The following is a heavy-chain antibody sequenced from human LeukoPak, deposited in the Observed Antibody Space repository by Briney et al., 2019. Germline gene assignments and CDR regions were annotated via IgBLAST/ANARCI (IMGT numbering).Heavy chain of an antibody. J-gene: IGHJ6*03. D-gene: IGHD2-15*01. CDR3: GRSRRINASLYYYMDV. CDR2: ISYDDTNK. CDR1: GFTFSSYA. Sequence: GGSLRLSCAASGFTFSSYAMHWVRQAPGKGLEWVAVISYDDTNKYYVDSVKGRFTISRDNSKNTVYLLMNSLRTEDTAVYYCGRSRRINASLYYYMDVWGKGTTVTVSS. V-gene: IGHV3-30*04.